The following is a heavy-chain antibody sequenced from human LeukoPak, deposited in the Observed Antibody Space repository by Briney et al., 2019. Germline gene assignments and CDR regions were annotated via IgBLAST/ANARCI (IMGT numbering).Heavy chain of an antibody. CDR1: GDSISSGDYY. V-gene: IGHV4-30-4*01. Sequence: SETLSLTCTVSGDSISSGDYYWSWIRQPPGKGLEWIGYIYYSGSTYYNPSLKSRVTISVDTSKNQFSLKLSSVTAADTAVYYCARAPPYGELLSSYYFDYWGQGTLVTVSS. CDR3: ARAPPYGELLSSYYFDY. D-gene: IGHD2-2*01. CDR2: IYYSGST. J-gene: IGHJ4*02.